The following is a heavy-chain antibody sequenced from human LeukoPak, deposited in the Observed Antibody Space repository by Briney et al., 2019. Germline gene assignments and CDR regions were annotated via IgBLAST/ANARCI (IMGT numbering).Heavy chain of an antibody. V-gene: IGHV4-34*01. CDR2: INHSGST. Sequence: SETLSLTCAVYGGSFSGYYWSWIRQPPGKGLEWIGEINHSGSTSYNPSLKSRVTISVDTSKNQFSLKLSSVTAADTAVYYCARGLRVRGTAYYFDYWGQGTLVTVSS. CDR1: GGSFSGYY. D-gene: IGHD3-10*01. J-gene: IGHJ4*02. CDR3: ARGLRVRGTAYYFDY.